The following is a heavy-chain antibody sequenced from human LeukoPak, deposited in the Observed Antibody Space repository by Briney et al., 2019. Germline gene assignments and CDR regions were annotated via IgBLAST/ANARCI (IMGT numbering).Heavy chain of an antibody. V-gene: IGHV4-59*08. J-gene: IGHJ4*02. CDR3: ALQDSSGWYGY. D-gene: IGHD6-19*01. CDR2: IYYSGST. Sequence: SQTLSLTCTVSGGSISSYYWSWIRQPPGKGLEWIGYIYYSGSTNYNPSLKSRVTISVDTSKNQFSLKLSSVTAADTAVYYCALQDSSGWYGYWGQGTLVTVSS. CDR1: GGSISSYY.